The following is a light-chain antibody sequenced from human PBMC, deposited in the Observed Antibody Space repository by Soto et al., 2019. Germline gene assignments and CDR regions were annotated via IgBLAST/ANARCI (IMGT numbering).Light chain of an antibody. J-gene: IGKJ1*01. V-gene: IGKV2-24*01. CDR1: PSLVHSNGRTY. Sequence: DMVMPHTSLASPVTLGQPASISCRSSPSLVHSNGRTYLGWVHQRPCQPPRLLIYEIFNRFSGVPDRFSGRGAGTDFTLTISRVEAADVGVYYCLQATEFPCTVGQGTRVESK. CDR2: EIF. CDR3: LQATEFPCT.